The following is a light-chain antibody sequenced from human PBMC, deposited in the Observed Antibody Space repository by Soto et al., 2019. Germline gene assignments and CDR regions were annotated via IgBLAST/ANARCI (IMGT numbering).Light chain of an antibody. V-gene: IGKV3-11*01. J-gene: IGKJ4*01. CDR3: QQRSNWLT. CDR1: ESVSSKY. Sequence: EIVLTQSPGTLSLSPGERATLSCRATESVSSKYLAWYQQKPGQAPRLLIYDASTRATGIPARFSGSGSGTDFTLTISSLEPEDFAVYYCQQRSNWLTFGGGTKVDIK. CDR2: DAS.